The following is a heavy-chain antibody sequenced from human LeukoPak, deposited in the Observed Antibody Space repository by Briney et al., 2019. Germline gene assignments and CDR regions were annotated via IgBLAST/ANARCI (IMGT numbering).Heavy chain of an antibody. Sequence: SQTLSLTCTVSGGSISRGSYYGSWIRQPAGKGLEWIGRIYTSGSTNYHPSLKSRVTISADTSTNPFSLKLSSVPAADTAVYYCASDSSGYYPYWGQGTLVTVSS. CDR3: ASDSSGYYPY. D-gene: IGHD3-22*01. J-gene: IGHJ4*02. CDR2: IYTSGST. CDR1: GGSISRGSYY. V-gene: IGHV4-61*02.